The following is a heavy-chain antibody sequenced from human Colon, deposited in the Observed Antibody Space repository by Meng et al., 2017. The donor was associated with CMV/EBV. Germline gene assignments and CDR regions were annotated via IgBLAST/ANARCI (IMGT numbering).Heavy chain of an antibody. Sequence: GESLKISCAGSGFTFSSYALHWVRQAPGKGLEWVAFISYDGRNKYYADSVKGRFTISTDNSENTLYLQMNSLRAEDTALYYCAKESRFGEPGGDYWGQGTLVTVSS. D-gene: IGHD3-10*01. J-gene: IGHJ4*02. V-gene: IGHV3-30*04. CDR3: AKESRFGEPGGDY. CDR1: GFTFSSYA. CDR2: ISYDGRNK.